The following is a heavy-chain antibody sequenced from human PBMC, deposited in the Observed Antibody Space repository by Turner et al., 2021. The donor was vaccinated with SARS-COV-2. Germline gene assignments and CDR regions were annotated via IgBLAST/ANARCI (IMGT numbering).Heavy chain of an antibody. Sequence: QVQLVESGGGVVQPGRSLRVSCAGTGFTVSNYAMHWVRQAPGKGLEWVAVISYDGSNKYYADSVKGRFTISRDNSKNSLYLQMNSLRAEDTAVYYCARVGTKGSTEQWGQETLVTVSS. D-gene: IGHD1-1*01. J-gene: IGHJ4*02. CDR2: ISYDGSNK. CDR1: GFTVSNYA. CDR3: ARVGTKGSTEQ. V-gene: IGHV3-30-3*01.